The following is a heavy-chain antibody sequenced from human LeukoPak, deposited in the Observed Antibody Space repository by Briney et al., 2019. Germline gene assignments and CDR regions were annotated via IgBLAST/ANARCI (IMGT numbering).Heavy chain of an antibody. V-gene: IGHV3-48*01. CDR1: GFTFSSYS. Sequence: GGSLRLSCAASGFTFSSYSMNWVRQAPGKGLEWVAYISSSSSTIYYADSVKGRFTISRDNAKNSLYLQMNSLRAEDTAVYCCARALIWGAFDIWGQGTLVTVSS. J-gene: IGHJ3*02. CDR2: ISSSSSTI. CDR3: ARALIWGAFDI. D-gene: IGHD3-16*01.